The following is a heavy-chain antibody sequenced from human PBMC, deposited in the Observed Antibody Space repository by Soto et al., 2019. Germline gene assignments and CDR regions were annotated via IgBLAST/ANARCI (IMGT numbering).Heavy chain of an antibody. V-gene: IGHV1-69*04. CDR3: AREEGHTVTTYFSNWFDP. CDR2: IIPILGIA. Sequence: GASVKVSCKASGGTFSSYTISWVRQAPGKGLEWMGRIIPILGIANYAQKFQGRVTITADKSTSTAYMELSSLRSEDTAVYYCAREEGHTVTTYFSNWFDPWGQGTLVTVSS. J-gene: IGHJ5*02. CDR1: GGTFSSYT. D-gene: IGHD4-17*01.